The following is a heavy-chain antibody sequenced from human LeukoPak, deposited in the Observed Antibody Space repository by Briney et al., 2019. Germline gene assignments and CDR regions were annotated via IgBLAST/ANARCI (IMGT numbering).Heavy chain of an antibody. V-gene: IGHV1-18*01. Sequence: ASVKVSCKASGYTFTSYGITWVRQAPGQGLEWMGWISACNGNTEYALKLQGRVTMTTDTSTNTAYMELRSLRSDDTAVYYCATSYHYDSSGYLNYFDYWGQGTLVTVSS. CDR3: ATSYHYDSSGYLNYFDY. CDR1: GYTFTSYG. J-gene: IGHJ4*02. CDR2: ISACNGNT. D-gene: IGHD3-22*01.